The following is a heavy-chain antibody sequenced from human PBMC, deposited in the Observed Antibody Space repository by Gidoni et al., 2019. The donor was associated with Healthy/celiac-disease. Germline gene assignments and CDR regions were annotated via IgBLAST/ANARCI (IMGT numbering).Heavy chain of an antibody. Sequence: QVQLVQSGAEVKKPGSSVKVSCKASGGPFSSYAISWVRQAPGPGLEWRGGIIHLCGTANYAQKFQGRVTITADESTSTAYMELSSLISEDTAVYYCARDYYDSRFNWFDPWGQGTLVTVSS. D-gene: IGHD3-22*01. CDR2: IIHLCGTA. J-gene: IGHJ5*02. V-gene: IGHV1-69*01. CDR1: GGPFSSYA. CDR3: ARDYYDSRFNWFDP.